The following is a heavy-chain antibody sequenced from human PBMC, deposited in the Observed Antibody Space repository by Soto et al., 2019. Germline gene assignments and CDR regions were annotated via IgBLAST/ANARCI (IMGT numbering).Heavy chain of an antibody. Sequence: SETLSLTCTVSGGSISRHYWRWIRQPPEKGLEWIGNIFNSGSTSYNPSLKSRVTISVDRSRTQFSLQLSSVTAADTAVYYCARSGGSGIYSYLSLEYWGHGTLVTVSS. J-gene: IGHJ4*01. D-gene: IGHD3-10*01. V-gene: IGHV4-59*11. CDR2: IFNSGST. CDR1: GGSISRHY. CDR3: ARSGGSGIYSYLSLEY.